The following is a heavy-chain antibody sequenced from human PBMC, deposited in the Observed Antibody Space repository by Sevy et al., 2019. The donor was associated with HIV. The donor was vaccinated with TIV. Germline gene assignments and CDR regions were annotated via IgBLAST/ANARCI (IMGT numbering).Heavy chain of an antibody. CDR2: IYYSGST. Sequence: SETLSLTCTVSGGSISSSSYYWGWIRQPPGKGLEWIGSIYYSGSTYYYPSLKSRVTISVDTSKNQFSLKLSSVTAADTAVYYCATRGDYYGSGSYYPEYYFDYWGQGTLVTGLL. CDR3: ATRGDYYGSGSYYPEYYFDY. D-gene: IGHD3-10*01. CDR1: GGSISSSSYY. V-gene: IGHV4-39*01. J-gene: IGHJ4*02.